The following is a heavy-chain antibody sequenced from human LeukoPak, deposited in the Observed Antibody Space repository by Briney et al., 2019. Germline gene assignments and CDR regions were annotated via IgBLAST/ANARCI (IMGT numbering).Heavy chain of an antibody. CDR3: ARDLLELGYYYYGMDV. Sequence: GGSLRLSCAASGFTVSSNYMSWVRQAPGKGLEWVSVIYSGGSTYYADSVKGRFTISRDNSKNTLYLQMNSLRAEDTAVYYCARDLLELGYYYYGMDVWGQGTTVTVSS. V-gene: IGHV3-66*01. CDR1: GFTVSSNY. J-gene: IGHJ6*02. D-gene: IGHD6-13*01. CDR2: IYSGGST.